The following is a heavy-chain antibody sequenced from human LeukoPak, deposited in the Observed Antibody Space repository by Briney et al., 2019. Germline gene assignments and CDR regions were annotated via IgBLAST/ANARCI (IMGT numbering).Heavy chain of an antibody. CDR3: ATSGNRGYGIDY. V-gene: IGHV3-7*03. D-gene: IGHD5-12*01. J-gene: IGHJ4*02. CDR1: RFTFSSYW. CDR2: IKRDGSEK. Sequence: GGSLRLSCAASRFTFSSYWMTWVRQAPGKGLEWVANIKRDGSEKYYVDSVKGRFTISRDNTKNSLYLEMNSLRVEDTAAYYCATSGNRGYGIDYWGQGTLVAVSS.